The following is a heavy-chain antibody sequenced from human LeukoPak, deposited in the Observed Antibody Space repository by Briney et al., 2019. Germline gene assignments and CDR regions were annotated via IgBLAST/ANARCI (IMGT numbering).Heavy chain of an antibody. CDR2: IGPDGVAT. Sequence: PGWSLRLSCAASGFTFYTYGMHWVRQAPGKGLEYVSGIGPDGVATYYAKSVKVRFTISRDNYKSLVYLQMGSLTADDMAVYYCARGAQLTDYWGQGTLVTVSS. CDR3: ARGAQLTDY. CDR1: GFTFYTYG. D-gene: IGHD6-13*01. J-gene: IGHJ4*02. V-gene: IGHV3-64*01.